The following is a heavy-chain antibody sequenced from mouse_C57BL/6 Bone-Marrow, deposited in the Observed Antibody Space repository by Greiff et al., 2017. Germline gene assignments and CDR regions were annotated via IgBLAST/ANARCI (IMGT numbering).Heavy chain of an antibody. CDR1: GYTFKSYG. CDR3: ARRQLRLAWFAY. Sequence: VMLVESGAELARPGASVKLSCKASGYTFKSYGIRWVKQRTGQGLEWIGEIYPRSGNTYYHEKFKGKATLTADKSSSTAYMDLRSLPSEDSAVYFCARRQLRLAWFAYWGQGTLVTVSA. J-gene: IGHJ3*01. V-gene: IGHV1-81*01. CDR2: IYPRSGNT. D-gene: IGHD3-2*02.